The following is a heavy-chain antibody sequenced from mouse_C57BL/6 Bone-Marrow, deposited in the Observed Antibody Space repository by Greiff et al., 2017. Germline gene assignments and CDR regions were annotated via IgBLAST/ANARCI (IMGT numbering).Heavy chain of an antibody. Sequence: QVQLQQSGPELVKPGASVKISCKASGYAFSSSWMNWVKQRPGKGLEWIGRIYPGDGDTNYNGKFKGKATLTADKSSRTAYMQLSSLTSEDSAVYFCAREYYGTDWYFDVWGTGTTVTVSS. CDR1: GYAFSSSW. V-gene: IGHV1-82*01. J-gene: IGHJ1*03. CDR3: AREYYGTDWYFDV. D-gene: IGHD1-1*01. CDR2: IYPGDGDT.